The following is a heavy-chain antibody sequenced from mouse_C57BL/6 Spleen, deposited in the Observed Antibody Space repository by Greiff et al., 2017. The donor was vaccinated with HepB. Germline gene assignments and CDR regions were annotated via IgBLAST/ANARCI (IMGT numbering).Heavy chain of an antibody. D-gene: IGHD3-3*01. J-gene: IGHJ4*01. CDR1: GFTFSSYA. CDR3: ARDEGTMDY. Sequence: EVKLMESGGGLVKPGGSLKLSCAASGFTFSSYAMSWVRQTPEKRLEWVATISDGGSYTYYPDNVKGRFTISRDNAKNNRYLQMSHLKSEDTAMYYCARDEGTMDYWGQGTSVTVSS. CDR2: ISDGGSYT. V-gene: IGHV5-4*01.